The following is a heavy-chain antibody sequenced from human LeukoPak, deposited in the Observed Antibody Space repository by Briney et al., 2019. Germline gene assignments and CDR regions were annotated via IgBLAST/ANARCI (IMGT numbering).Heavy chain of an antibody. CDR1: NGSISSYY. D-gene: IGHD3/OR15-3a*01. Sequence: SETLSLTCTVSNGSISSYYWSWIRQPAGKGLEWIGYIYYSGSTNYNPSLKSRVTISVDTSKNQFSLKLSSVTAADTAVYYCARGWTPSLPPDYWGQGTLVTVSS. CDR2: IYYSGST. J-gene: IGHJ4*02. CDR3: ARGWTPSLPPDY. V-gene: IGHV4-59*01.